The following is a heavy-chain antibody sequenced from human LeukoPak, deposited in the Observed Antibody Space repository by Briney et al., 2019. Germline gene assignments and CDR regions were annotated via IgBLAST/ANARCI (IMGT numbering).Heavy chain of an antibody. V-gene: IGHV7-4-1*02. CDR2: INTNTGNP. Sequence: ASVKVSCKASGYTFTGYYMHWVRQAPGQGLEWMGWINTNTGNPTYAQGFTGRFVFSLDTSVSTAYLQISSLKAEDTAVYYCARDEYRVIDYWGQGTLVTVSS. D-gene: IGHD5-18*01. CDR1: GYTFTGYY. CDR3: ARDEYRVIDY. J-gene: IGHJ4*02.